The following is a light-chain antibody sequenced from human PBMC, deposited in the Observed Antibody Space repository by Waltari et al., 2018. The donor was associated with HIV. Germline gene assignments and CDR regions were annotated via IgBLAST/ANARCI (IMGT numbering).Light chain of an antibody. CDR3: HQRSNWPIT. CDR1: QSVSTY. J-gene: IGKJ5*01. Sequence: EIVLTQSPATLSLSPGERATLSCRASQSVSTYLAWYQQKPGQSPRLLIYGASSRATCIPARFSGSGSGTDFTLTISSLEPGDFGVYYCHQRSNWPITFGQGTRLEIK. V-gene: IGKV3-11*01. CDR2: GAS.